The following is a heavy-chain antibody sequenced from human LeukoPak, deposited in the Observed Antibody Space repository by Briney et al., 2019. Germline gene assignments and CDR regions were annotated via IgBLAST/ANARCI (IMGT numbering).Heavy chain of an antibody. Sequence: VGSLRLSRAPSGFSFSSSAMHWVRQAPGKGLEYVSAITNNGGYTYYANSVKGRFTISRDNSKNTLYLQMGSLRTEDTAVYYCAGASPEGFYDYWGQGTLVTVSS. CDR3: AGASPEGFYDY. V-gene: IGHV3-64*01. CDR2: ITNNGGYT. D-gene: IGHD3-3*01. CDR1: GFSFSSSA. J-gene: IGHJ4*02.